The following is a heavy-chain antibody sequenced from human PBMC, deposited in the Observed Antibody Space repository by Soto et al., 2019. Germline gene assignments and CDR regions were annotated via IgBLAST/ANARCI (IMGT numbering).Heavy chain of an antibody. CDR1: GGTFSSYA. V-gene: IGHV1-69*13. CDR2: ITPIFGTA. J-gene: IGHJ4*02. CDR3: ARGWGYDSYTYYYAY. Sequence: SVKVSCKASGGTFSSYAISWVRQAPGQGLEWMGGITPIFGTANYAQKFQGRVTITADESTSTAYMELSRLRSEDTAVYYCARGWGYDSYTYYYAYWGQGTLVTVSS. D-gene: IGHD3-22*01.